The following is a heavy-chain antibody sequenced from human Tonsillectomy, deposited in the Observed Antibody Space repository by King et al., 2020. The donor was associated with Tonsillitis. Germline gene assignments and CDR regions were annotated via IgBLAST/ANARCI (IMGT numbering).Heavy chain of an antibody. J-gene: IGHJ3*02. CDR3: AKHMFARTSGYLWDSFDI. CDR2: IYYSGST. CDR1: GGSISSGSYY. V-gene: IGHV4-39*01. Sequence: LQLQESGPGLVKPSETLSLTCTVSGGSISSGSYYWGWIRQPPGKGLEWIGSIYYSGSTYYNPSLKSRVTISVDTSKNQFSLKLSSVTAADTAVYYCAKHMFARTSGYLWDSFDIWGQGTVVTVSS. D-gene: IGHD3-22*01.